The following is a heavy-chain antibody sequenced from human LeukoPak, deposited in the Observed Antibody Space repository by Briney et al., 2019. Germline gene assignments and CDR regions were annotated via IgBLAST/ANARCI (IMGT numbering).Heavy chain of an antibody. Sequence: ASVKVSCKASGYTFTGYYMHWVRQAPGQGPEWMGWINPNSGGTNYAQKFQGRVTMTKDTSISTGYMELSRLRSDDTAVYYCARAPLGYNWFDPWGQGTLVTVSS. V-gene: IGHV1-2*02. CDR3: ARAPLGYNWFDP. CDR1: GYTFTGYY. CDR2: INPNSGGT. J-gene: IGHJ5*02. D-gene: IGHD3-10*01.